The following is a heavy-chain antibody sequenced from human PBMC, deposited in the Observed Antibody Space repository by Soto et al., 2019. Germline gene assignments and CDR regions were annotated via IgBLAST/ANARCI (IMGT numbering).Heavy chain of an antibody. V-gene: IGHV4-39*01. J-gene: IGHJ6*02. CDR1: GGSISSGGYY. Sequence: PSETLSLTCAVSGGSISSGGYYWGWIRQPPGKGLEWIGSIYYSGSTYYNPSLKSRVTISVDTSKNQFSLKLSSVTAADTAVYYCARGGYCSGGSCWWSSYYYGMDVWGQGTTVTVSS. D-gene: IGHD2-15*01. CDR3: ARGGYCSGGSCWWSSYYYGMDV. CDR2: IYYSGST.